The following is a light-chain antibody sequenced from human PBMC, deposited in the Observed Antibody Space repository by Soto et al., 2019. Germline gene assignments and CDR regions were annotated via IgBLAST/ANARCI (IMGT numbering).Light chain of an antibody. CDR1: QDISNY. Sequence: DIQMTQSPSSLSASVGDRVTITCQASQDISNYLNWYQQKPGKAPRLLIYGASRLQSGVPSRFSASGSGTDFTLTISSLEPEDFATYYCQQSYSTLGTWTFGQGTKVDIK. CDR3: QQSYSTLGTWT. CDR2: GAS. J-gene: IGKJ1*01. V-gene: IGKV1-39*01.